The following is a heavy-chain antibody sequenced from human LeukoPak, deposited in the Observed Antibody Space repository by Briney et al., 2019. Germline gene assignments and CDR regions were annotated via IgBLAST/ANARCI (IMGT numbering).Heavy chain of an antibody. D-gene: IGHD3-16*01. CDR2: FYSGGST. V-gene: IGHV3-66*01. CDR3: ARDTLLGWYFDL. Sequence: PGGSLRLSCTASGLTVSDRYMNWVRQAPGKGLEWVSVFYSGGSTYYADSVKGRFTISRDDLKNTVYLHMNSLRVDDTAVYYCARDTLLGWYFDLWGRGTLVTVSS. J-gene: IGHJ2*01. CDR1: GLTVSDRY.